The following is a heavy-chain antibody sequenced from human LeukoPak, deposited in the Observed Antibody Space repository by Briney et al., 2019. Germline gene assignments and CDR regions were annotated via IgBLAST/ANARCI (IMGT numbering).Heavy chain of an antibody. Sequence: GGSLRLSCAASGFTFSAFAMHWVRQAPGKGLEWVAVILYDGTNKYYADSVKGRLTISRDNSKNTLSLQVNSLRPEDTAVYFCAKGDYGGNSHTFDIWGQGTMVTVSS. V-gene: IGHV3-30*18. CDR3: AKGDYGGNSHTFDI. CDR2: ILYDGTNK. D-gene: IGHD4-23*01. CDR1: GFTFSAFA. J-gene: IGHJ3*02.